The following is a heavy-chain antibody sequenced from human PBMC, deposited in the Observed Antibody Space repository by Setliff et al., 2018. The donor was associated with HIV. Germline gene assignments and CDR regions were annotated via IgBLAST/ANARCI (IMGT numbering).Heavy chain of an antibody. CDR1: GGTFSSYA. CDR2: GIPIFDKA. CDR3: APIDPFPHDYSNSSFDY. V-gene: IGHV1-69*13. D-gene: IGHD4-4*01. J-gene: IGHJ4*02. Sequence: ASVKVSCKASGGTFSSYAISWVRQAPGQGLEWMGGGIPIFDKANHAQKFRGRVTITADESTSTAYMELSSLRSEDTAVYFCAPIDPFPHDYSNSSFDYWGQGTLVTVSS.